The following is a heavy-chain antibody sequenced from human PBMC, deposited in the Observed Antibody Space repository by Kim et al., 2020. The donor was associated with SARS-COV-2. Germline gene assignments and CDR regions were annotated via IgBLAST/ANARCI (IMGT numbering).Heavy chain of an antibody. J-gene: IGHJ3*02. CDR1: GYTFTSYA. CDR2: INAGNGNT. CDR3: ARESKHDAFDI. Sequence: ASVKVSCKASGYTFTSYAMHWVRQAPGQRLEWMGWINAGNGNTKYSQKFQGRVTITRDTSASTAYMELSNLRSEDTAVYYCARESKHDAFDIWGQGTMVTVSS. V-gene: IGHV1-3*01.